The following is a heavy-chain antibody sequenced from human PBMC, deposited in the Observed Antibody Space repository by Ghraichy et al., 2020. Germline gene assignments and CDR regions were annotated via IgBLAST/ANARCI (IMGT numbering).Heavy chain of an antibody. CDR2: IYTSGST. CDR3: ARVPRSSGWTVYYYYGMDV. Sequence: SQTLSLTCTVSGGSISSGSYYWSWILQPAGKGLEWIGRIYTSGSTNYNPSLKSRVTISVDTSKNQFSLKLSSVTAADTAVYYCARVPRSSGWTVYYYYGMDVWGQGTTVTVSS. D-gene: IGHD6-19*01. CDR1: GGSISSGSYY. V-gene: IGHV4-61*02. J-gene: IGHJ6*02.